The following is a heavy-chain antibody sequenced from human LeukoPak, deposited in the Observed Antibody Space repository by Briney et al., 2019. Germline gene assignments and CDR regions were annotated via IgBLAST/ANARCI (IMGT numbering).Heavy chain of an antibody. V-gene: IGHV3-15*01. Sequence: GGSLRLSXAASGFTFSNAWMSWVRQAPGKGLEWVGRIKSKTDGGTTDYAAPVKGRFTISRDDSKNTVYLQVNSLKTEDIAVYYCTTDSGDYFDYWGQGTLVTVSS. CDR2: IKSKTDGGTT. CDR1: GFTFSNAW. J-gene: IGHJ4*02. CDR3: TTDSGDYFDY. D-gene: IGHD4-17*01.